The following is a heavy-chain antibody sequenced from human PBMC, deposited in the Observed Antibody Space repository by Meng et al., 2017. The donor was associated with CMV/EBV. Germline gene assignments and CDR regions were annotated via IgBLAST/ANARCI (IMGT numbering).Heavy chain of an antibody. Sequence: GSLSLTCAVSGYSIRSGYYWGWIRQPPGKGLEWIGSIYHSGSTYYNPSLKSRVTISVDTSKNQFSLKLSPVTAADTAVYYCARGTEDYDFWLDYWGQGTLVTVSS. D-gene: IGHD3-3*01. CDR2: IYHSGST. J-gene: IGHJ4*02. CDR1: GYSIRSGYY. CDR3: ARGTEDYDFWLDY. V-gene: IGHV4-38-2*01.